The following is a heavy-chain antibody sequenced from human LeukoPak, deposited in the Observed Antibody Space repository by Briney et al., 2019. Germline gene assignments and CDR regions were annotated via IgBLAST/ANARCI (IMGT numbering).Heavy chain of an antibody. Sequence: SETLSLTCTVSGGSTSSYYWSWIRQPAGKGLEWIGRIYTSGSTNYNPSLKSRVTMSVDTSKNQFSLKLSSVTAADTAVYYCARHGSSWYLNWYFDLWGRGTLVTVSS. D-gene: IGHD6-13*01. CDR1: GGSTSSYY. J-gene: IGHJ2*01. V-gene: IGHV4-4*07. CDR2: IYTSGST. CDR3: ARHGSSWYLNWYFDL.